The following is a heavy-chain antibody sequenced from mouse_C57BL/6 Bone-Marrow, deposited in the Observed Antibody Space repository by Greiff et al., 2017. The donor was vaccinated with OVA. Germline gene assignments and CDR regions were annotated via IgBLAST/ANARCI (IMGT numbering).Heavy chain of an antibody. D-gene: IGHD2-3*01. CDR1: GFTFSSYT. CDR2: ISGGGGNN. V-gene: IGHV5-9*01. CDR3: ARHRGWLLHVAY. Sequence: EVHLVESGGGLVKPGGSLKLSCAASGFTFSSYTMSWVRQTPEKRLEWVATISGGGGNNYYPDSVKGRFTISRDNAKNTLYLQMSSLRSEDTALYYCARHRGWLLHVAYWGQGTLVTVSA. J-gene: IGHJ3*01.